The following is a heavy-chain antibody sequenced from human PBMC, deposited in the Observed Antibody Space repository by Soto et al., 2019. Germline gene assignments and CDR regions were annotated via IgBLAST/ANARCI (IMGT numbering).Heavy chain of an antibody. CDR1: GFTFSSYA. Sequence: GGSLRLSCAASGFTFSSYAMHWVRQAPGKGLEWVAVISYDGSNKYYADSVKGRFTISRDNSKNTLYLQMNSLRAEDTAVYYCARDTPLFGVVILGMDVWGQGTTVTVSS. V-gene: IGHV3-30-3*01. J-gene: IGHJ6*02. CDR2: ISYDGSNK. D-gene: IGHD3-3*01. CDR3: ARDTPLFGVVILGMDV.